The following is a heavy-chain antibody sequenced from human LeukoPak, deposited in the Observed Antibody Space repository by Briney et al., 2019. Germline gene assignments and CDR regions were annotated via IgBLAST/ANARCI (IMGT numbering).Heavy chain of an antibody. D-gene: IGHD1-26*01. CDR3: AASERWELLYFDY. Sequence: PSETLSLTCTVSGGSISSYYWSWIRQPPGKGLEWIGSIYHSGSTYYNPSLKSRVAISVDTSKNQFSLKLSSVTAADTAVYYCAASERWELLYFDYWGQGTLVTVSS. CDR1: GGSISSYY. V-gene: IGHV4-59*04. J-gene: IGHJ4*02. CDR2: IYHSGST.